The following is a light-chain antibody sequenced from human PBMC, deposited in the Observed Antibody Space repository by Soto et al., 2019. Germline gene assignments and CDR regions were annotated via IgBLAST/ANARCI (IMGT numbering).Light chain of an antibody. CDR2: RNN. CDR3: AAWDDSLSGQV. CDR1: SKNIGSNY. J-gene: IGLJ1*01. V-gene: IGLV1-47*01. Sequence: QSVLTQPPSASGTPGQRVTISCSGSSKNIGSNYVYWYQQLPGTAPKLLIYRNNQRPSGVPDRFSGSKSGTSASQAISGLRSEDEADYYCAAWDDSLSGQVFGTGTKVTVL.